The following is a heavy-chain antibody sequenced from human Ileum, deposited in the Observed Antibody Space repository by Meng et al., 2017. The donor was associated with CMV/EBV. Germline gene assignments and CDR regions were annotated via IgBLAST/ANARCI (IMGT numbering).Heavy chain of an antibody. CDR2: IWYDESTK. J-gene: IGHJ4*02. V-gene: IGHV3-30*02. Sequence: GESLKISCAASGFTFSSSGMHWVRQAPGRGLEWVAFIWYDESTKYYADSVKGRFTISRDISKKTLYLQMNSLRTEDTTVYYCAKDPELGYWGQGALVTVSS. CDR1: GFTFSSSG. CDR3: AKDPELGY. D-gene: IGHD1-26*01.